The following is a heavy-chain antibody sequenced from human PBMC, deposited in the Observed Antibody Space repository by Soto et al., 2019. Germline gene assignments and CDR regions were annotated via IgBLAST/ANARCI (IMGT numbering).Heavy chain of an antibody. CDR2: ISAYNGNT. CDR1: GYTFTSYG. Sequence: GASVKVSCKASGYTFTSYGISWVRQAPGQGLEWMGWISAYNGNTNYAQKLQGRVTMTTDTSTSTAYMELRSLRSDDTAVYYCARDVTMIVAQNYYYYYGMDVWGQGTTVTVSS. D-gene: IGHD3-22*01. J-gene: IGHJ6*02. CDR3: ARDVTMIVAQNYYYYYGMDV. V-gene: IGHV1-18*01.